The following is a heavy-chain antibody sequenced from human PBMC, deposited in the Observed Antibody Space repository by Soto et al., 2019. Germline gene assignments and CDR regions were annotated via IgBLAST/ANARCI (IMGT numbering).Heavy chain of an antibody. CDR3: ARGGYNWNRIFDY. V-gene: IGHV4-59*01. Sequence: SETLSLTCTVSGGSISSYYWSWIRQPPGKGLEWIGYIYYSGSTNYNPSLKSRVTISVDTSKNQFSLKLSSVTAADTAVYYCARGGYNWNRIFDYWGQGTLVTVSS. D-gene: IGHD1-20*01. CDR1: GGSISSYY. J-gene: IGHJ4*02. CDR2: IYYSGST.